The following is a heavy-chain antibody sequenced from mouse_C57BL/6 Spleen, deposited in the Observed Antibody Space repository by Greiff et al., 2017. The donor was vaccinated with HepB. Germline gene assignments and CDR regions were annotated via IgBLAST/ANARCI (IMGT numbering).Heavy chain of an antibody. D-gene: IGHD1-1*01. J-gene: IGHJ2*01. Sequence: EVQLVESGAGLVKPGGSLTLSCAASGFTFSSYAMSWVRQTPEKRLEWVAYISSGVDYIYYADTVKGQFTISRDNTRNTLYLQLSSLKSEDTAMYYCTRDPYGSNYFDYWGQGTTLTVSS. CDR1: GFTFSSYA. V-gene: IGHV5-9-1*02. CDR2: ISSGVDYI. CDR3: TRDPYGSNYFDY.